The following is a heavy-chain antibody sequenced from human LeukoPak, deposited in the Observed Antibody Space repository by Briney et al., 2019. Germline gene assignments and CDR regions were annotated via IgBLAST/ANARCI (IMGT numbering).Heavy chain of an antibody. J-gene: IGHJ5*02. CDR2: INPNSGGT. Sequence: GASVKVSCKASGYTFTGYYMHWVRQAPGQGLEWMGWINPNSGGTNYAQKFQGRVTMTRDTSISTAYMELSRLRSDDTAVYYCARGSADFWSGYTPFDPWGQGTLVTVSS. CDR3: ARGSADFWSGYTPFDP. V-gene: IGHV1-2*02. D-gene: IGHD3-3*01. CDR1: GYTFTGYY.